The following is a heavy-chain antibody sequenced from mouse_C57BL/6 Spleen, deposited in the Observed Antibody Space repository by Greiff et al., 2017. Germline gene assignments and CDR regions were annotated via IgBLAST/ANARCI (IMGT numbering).Heavy chain of an antibody. D-gene: IGHD2-10*01. Sequence: EVNVVESGGGLVQPGGSLKLSCAASGFTFSDYYMYWVRQTPEKRLEWVAYISNGGGSTYYPDTVKGRFTISRDNAKNTLYLQMSRLKSEDTAMYYCARQGLQGAMDYWGQGTSVTVSS. CDR1: GFTFSDYY. CDR2: ISNGGGST. CDR3: ARQGLQGAMDY. J-gene: IGHJ4*01. V-gene: IGHV5-12*01.